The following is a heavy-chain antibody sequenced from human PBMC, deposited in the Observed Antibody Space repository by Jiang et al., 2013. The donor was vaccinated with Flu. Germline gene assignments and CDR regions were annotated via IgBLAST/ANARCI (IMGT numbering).Heavy chain of an antibody. V-gene: IGHV4-31*03. CDR2: IYYSGCT. CDR1: GGSISSGGYY. D-gene: IGHD1-7*01. CDR3: ARSTGGTYYFDY. Sequence: GLVKPSQTLSLTCTVSGGSISSGGYYWSWIRQHPGKGLEWIGYIYYSGCTYYNPSLKSRVTISVDTSKNQFSLKLSSVTAADTAVYYCARSTGGTYYFDYWGQGTLVTVSS. J-gene: IGHJ4*02.